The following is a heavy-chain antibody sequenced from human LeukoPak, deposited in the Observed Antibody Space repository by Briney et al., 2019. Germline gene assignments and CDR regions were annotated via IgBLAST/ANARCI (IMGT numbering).Heavy chain of an antibody. V-gene: IGHV3-30-3*01. J-gene: IGHJ4*02. Sequence: GRSLRLSCAASGFTFSSYAMHWVRQAPGKGLEWVAVISYDGSNKYYADSVKGRFTISRDNSKNTLYLQMNSLRAEDTAVNYCAREWELTNFDYWGQGTLVTVSS. CDR3: AREWELTNFDY. CDR2: ISYDGSNK. CDR1: GFTFSSYA. D-gene: IGHD1-26*01.